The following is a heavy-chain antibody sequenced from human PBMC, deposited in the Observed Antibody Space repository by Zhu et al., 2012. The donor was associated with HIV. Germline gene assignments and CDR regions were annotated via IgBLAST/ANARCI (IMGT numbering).Heavy chain of an antibody. CDR3: ARDLAVTGMWYLDL. V-gene: IGHV4-59*01. D-gene: IGHD6-19*01. J-gene: IGHJ2*01. CDR2: VYYSGST. Sequence: QVQLQESGPGLVKPSETLSLICSVSGGSISTYYWSWIRQPPGKGLEWIGYVYYSGSTNYNPSLKSRVTILVDTSKNQFSLKMSSVTAADTAVYYCARDLAVTGMWYLDLVGPWHPGHCPPQ. CDR1: GGSISTYY.